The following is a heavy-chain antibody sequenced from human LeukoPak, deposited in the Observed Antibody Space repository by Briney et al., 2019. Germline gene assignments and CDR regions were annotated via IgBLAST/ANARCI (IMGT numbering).Heavy chain of an antibody. CDR2: IRYDGSNK. Sequence: GGSLRLSCAASGFTFSSYGMHWVRQAPGKGLEWVAFIRYDGSNKYYADSVKGRFTISRDNSKNTLYLQMNSLRGEDTAVYYCVRGGGTGWRFDYWGQGTLVTVSS. D-gene: IGHD6-19*01. V-gene: IGHV3-30*02. CDR3: VRGGGTGWRFDY. CDR1: GFTFSSYG. J-gene: IGHJ4*02.